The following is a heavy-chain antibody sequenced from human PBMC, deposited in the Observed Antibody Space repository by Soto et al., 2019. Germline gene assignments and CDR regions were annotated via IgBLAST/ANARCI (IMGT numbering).Heavy chain of an antibody. J-gene: IGHJ6*02. CDR3: VRQAKLTTVTANVGYYYGLAV. CDR2: MSGSGSGT. CDR1: GFRFSTYD. Sequence: DVQLLESGGGLVQPGGSLRLSCAAYGFRFSTYDMSWVRQAPGKGLEWVSVMSGSGSGTYYADSVKGRFTISRDNSKNTLYLQMNSLRAEDTAVYYCVRQAKLTTVTANVGYYYGLAVWGQGTTVTVSS. V-gene: IGHV3-23*01. D-gene: IGHD4-4*01.